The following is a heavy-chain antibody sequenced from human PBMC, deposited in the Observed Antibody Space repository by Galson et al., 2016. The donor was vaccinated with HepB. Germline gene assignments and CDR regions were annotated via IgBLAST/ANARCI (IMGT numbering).Heavy chain of an antibody. V-gene: IGHV1-24*01. Sequence: SVKVSCKVSGYNLTGLSMHWVRQTPGKGLEWMGGLDPGDSNIKYAQNFQGRVTMAEDTSAGTAYMELSSLRSEDTAVYYCATLATDSLAYYFYGMDVWGQGTTVTVSS. CDR1: GYNLTGLS. D-gene: IGHD2-15*01. CDR2: LDPGDSNI. CDR3: ATLATDSLAYYFYGMDV. J-gene: IGHJ6*02.